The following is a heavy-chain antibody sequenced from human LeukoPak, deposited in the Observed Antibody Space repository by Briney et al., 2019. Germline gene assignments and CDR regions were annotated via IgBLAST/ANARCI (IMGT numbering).Heavy chain of an antibody. D-gene: IGHD2-8*01. Sequence: SQTPSLTCTVSGGSISSGSYYWSWIRQPAGKGLEWIGRIYTSGSTNYNPSLKSRVTISVDTSKNQFSLKLSSVTAADTAVYYCARGSLYCTNGVCPYYYYGMDVWGQGTTVTVSS. V-gene: IGHV4-61*02. J-gene: IGHJ6*02. CDR3: ARGSLYCTNGVCPYYYYGMDV. CDR2: IYTSGST. CDR1: GGSISSGSYY.